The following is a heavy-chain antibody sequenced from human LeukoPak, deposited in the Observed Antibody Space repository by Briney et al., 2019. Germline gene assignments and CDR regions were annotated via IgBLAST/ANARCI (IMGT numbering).Heavy chain of an antibody. CDR2: ISYDGSHK. V-gene: IGHV3-30*06. Sequence: GGSLRLSCVASGFTFSSFSMHWVRQPPGKGLEWVAGISYDGSHKYYGDSVKGRSTISRDNSKNTVYLQMNTLGPQDTAVFYCASDPNRLADNGGDYFDNWGQGTLVTVSS. D-gene: IGHD2-21*01. CDR3: ASDPNRLADNGGDYFDN. J-gene: IGHJ4*02. CDR1: GFTFSSFS.